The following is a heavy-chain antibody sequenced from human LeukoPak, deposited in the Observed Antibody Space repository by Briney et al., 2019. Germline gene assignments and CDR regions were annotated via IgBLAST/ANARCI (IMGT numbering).Heavy chain of an antibody. CDR3: ARDKYGSGSYSWSKRLDS. V-gene: IGHV1-18*01. J-gene: IGHJ4*02. Sequence: ASVKVSCKASGYTFTSYGISWVRQAPGQGLEWMGWISAYNGNTNYAQKLQGRVTMTTDTSTSTAYMELRSLRSDDTAVYYCARDKYGSGSYSWSKRLDSWGQGTLVTVSS. D-gene: IGHD3-10*01. CDR2: ISAYNGNT. CDR1: GYTFTSYG.